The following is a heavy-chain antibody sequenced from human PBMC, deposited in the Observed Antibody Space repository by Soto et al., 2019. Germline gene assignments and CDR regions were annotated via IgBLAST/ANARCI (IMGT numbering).Heavy chain of an antibody. V-gene: IGHV3-66*01. CDR2: IYSGGST. J-gene: IGHJ6*03. Sequence: GGSLRLSRAASGFTVSSIYMSWFRQAPGKGLEWVTVIYSGGSTYYADSVKSRFSITRENSTNALYLQMNSLRAEDTAVYYCARDVAGIASRKEKNEDYTDVWGKGTTVTVSS. CDR1: GFTVSSIY. D-gene: IGHD6-13*01. CDR3: ARDVAGIASRKEKNEDYTDV.